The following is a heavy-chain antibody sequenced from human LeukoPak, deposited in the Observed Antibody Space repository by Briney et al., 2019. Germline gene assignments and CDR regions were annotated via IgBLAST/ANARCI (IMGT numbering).Heavy chain of an antibody. V-gene: IGHV1-46*01. CDR3: ARDRYSGSSYDAFDI. CDR2: INPSGGST. D-gene: IGHD1-26*01. J-gene: IGHJ3*02. CDR1: GYTFTSYY. Sequence: GASVKVSCKASGYTFTSYYMHWVRQAPGQGLEWMGIINPSGGSTSYAQKFQGRVTMTSDTSTSTVYMELSSLRSEDTAVYYCARDRYSGSSYDAFDIWGQGTMVTVSS.